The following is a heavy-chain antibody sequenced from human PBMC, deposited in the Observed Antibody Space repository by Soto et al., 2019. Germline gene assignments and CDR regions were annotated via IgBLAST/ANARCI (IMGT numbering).Heavy chain of an antibody. J-gene: IGHJ4*02. CDR3: ARWSYLDY. CDR1: ALSFGIYA. CDR2: ISVSDGKT. V-gene: IGHV3-23*01. D-gene: IGHD3-3*01. Sequence: GSLRLTCAASALSFGIYALSWVRQAPGKGLEWVSTISVSDGKTFYADSVKGRFSISRDTSQSTLYLQMNSLRADDTAMYYCARWSYLDYWGQGTRGSV.